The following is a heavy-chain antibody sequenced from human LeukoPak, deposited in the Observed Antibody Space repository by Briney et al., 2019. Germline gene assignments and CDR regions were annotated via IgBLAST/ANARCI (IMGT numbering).Heavy chain of an antibody. CDR3: ARESFSGSYAADDAFDI. D-gene: IGHD1-26*01. J-gene: IGHJ3*02. CDR1: GYRFNSYG. CDR2: ISAYNGNT. V-gene: IGHV1-18*01. Sequence: ASVKVSCKASGYRFNSYGISWVRQAPGQGLEWMGWISAYNGNTKYAQKLQGGVTMTTDTSTSTAYMEVRSLRSDDTAVYYCARESFSGSYAADDAFDIWGQGTMVTVSS.